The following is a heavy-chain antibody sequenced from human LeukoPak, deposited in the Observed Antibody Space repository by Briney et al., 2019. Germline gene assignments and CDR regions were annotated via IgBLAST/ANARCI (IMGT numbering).Heavy chain of an antibody. CDR1: GGSISSYY. V-gene: IGHV4-59*01. J-gene: IGHJ4*02. CDR3: ATVDTAMVRGFDY. Sequence: SETPSLTCTVSGGSISSYYWSWIRQPPGKGLEWIGYIYYSGSTNYNPSLNSRVTISVDTSKNQFSLKLSSVTAADTAVYYCATVDTAMVRGFDYWGQGTLVTVSS. CDR2: IYYSGST. D-gene: IGHD5-18*01.